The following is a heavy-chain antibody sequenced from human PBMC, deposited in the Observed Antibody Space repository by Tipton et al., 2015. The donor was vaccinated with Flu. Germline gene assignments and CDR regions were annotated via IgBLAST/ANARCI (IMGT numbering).Heavy chain of an antibody. CDR1: GGSFSGYY. J-gene: IGHJ3*02. V-gene: IGHV4-59*01. Sequence: LRLSCAVYGGSFSGYYWSWIRQPPGKGLEWIGYIYYSGSTNYNPSLKSRVTISVDTSKNQFSLKLSSVTAADTAVYYCARDSHITGTTGAFDIWGQGTMVTVSS. CDR3: ARDSHITGTTGAFDI. CDR2: IYYSGST. D-gene: IGHD1-20*01.